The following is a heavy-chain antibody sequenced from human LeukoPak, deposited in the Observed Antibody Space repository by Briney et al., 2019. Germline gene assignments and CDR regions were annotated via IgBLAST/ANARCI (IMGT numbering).Heavy chain of an antibody. CDR3: ARRLMYYYGSGSYYNWFDP. Sequence: PSETLSLTCTVSGYSISSGYYWGWIRQPPGKGLEWIGRIYHSGSTDYNPSLKSRVTISVDTSKNKFSLKLSSVTAADTAVYYCARRLMYYYGSGSYYNWFDPWGQGTLVTVSS. CDR1: GYSISSGYY. D-gene: IGHD3-10*01. J-gene: IGHJ5*02. V-gene: IGHV4-38-2*02. CDR2: IYHSGST.